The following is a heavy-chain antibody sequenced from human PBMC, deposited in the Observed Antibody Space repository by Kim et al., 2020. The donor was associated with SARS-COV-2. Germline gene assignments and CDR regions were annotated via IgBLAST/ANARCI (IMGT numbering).Heavy chain of an antibody. D-gene: IGHD3-10*01. V-gene: IGHV3-33*01. CDR2: IWYDGSNK. CDR1: GFTFSSYG. Sequence: GGSLRLSCAASGFTFSSYGMHWVRQAPGKGLEWVAVIWYDGSNKYYADSVKGRFTISRDNSKNTLYLQMNSLRAEDTAVYYCARGAAKVRGGWGYFDYWGQGTLVTVSS. CDR3: ARGAAKVRGGWGYFDY. J-gene: IGHJ4*02.